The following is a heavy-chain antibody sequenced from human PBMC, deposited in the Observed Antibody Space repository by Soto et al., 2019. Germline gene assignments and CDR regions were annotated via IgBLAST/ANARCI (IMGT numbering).Heavy chain of an antibody. V-gene: IGHV4-4*02. J-gene: IGHJ4*02. D-gene: IGHD6-13*01. CDR2: IYHSGST. CDR3: ARGERKQQRDY. Sequence: QVQLQESGPGLVKPSGTLSLTCAVSGDSISSSTWWSWVRQPPGKGLEWIGEIYHSGSTNYNPSLKSRVIISVDKAKNQFSLTLSSVTASGTAVYYCARGERKQQRDYCGQGTLGTGSS. CDR1: GDSISSSTW.